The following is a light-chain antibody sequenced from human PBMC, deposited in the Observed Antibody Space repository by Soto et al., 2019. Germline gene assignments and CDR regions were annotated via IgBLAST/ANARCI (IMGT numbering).Light chain of an antibody. J-gene: IGLJ2*01. V-gene: IGLV2-11*01. CDR1: SSDVGGYHY. CDR3: CSYAVSYTLV. CDR2: DVN. Sequence: QSVLTQPRSVSGSPGQSVTLSCTGTSSDVGGYHYVSWYQHHPGKAPKIIIYDVNKRPSGVPDRFSGSKSGNTASLTISGLQTEDEADYYCCSYAVSYTLVFGGGTQLTVL.